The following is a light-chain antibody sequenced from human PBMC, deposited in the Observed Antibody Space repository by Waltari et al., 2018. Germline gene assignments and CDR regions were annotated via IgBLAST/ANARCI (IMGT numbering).Light chain of an antibody. Sequence: SYVLTQPPSASVAPGKTARISCGGNNVGSKSVHWYQQKPGQAPLLVVYDDSARPSGIPDRCSASNSGNTAMLTISRVEHGDEADYYCQVWDTSSDRVVFGGGTKLTVL. J-gene: IGLJ2*01. CDR3: QVWDTSSDRVV. V-gene: IGLV3-21*03. CDR1: NVGSKS. CDR2: DDS.